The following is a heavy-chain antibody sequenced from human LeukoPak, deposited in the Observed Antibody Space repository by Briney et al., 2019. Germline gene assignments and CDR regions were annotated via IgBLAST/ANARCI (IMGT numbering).Heavy chain of an antibody. J-gene: IGHJ4*02. CDR2: ISAYNGNT. D-gene: IGHD1-26*01. Sequence: ASVKVSCKASGYTFTSYGISWVRQAPGQGLEWMGWISAYNGNTNYAQKLQGRVTMTTDTSTSTAYMELRSLRSDDTAVYYCARAGSIVGATWGGSGFDYWGQGTTVTVSS. CDR3: ARAGSIVGATWGGSGFDY. CDR1: GYTFTSYG. V-gene: IGHV1-18*01.